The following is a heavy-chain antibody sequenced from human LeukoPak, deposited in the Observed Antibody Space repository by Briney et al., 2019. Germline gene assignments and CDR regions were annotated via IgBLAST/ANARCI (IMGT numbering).Heavy chain of an antibody. CDR2: INPNSGDT. Sequence: GAPVKVSYKTSGYSFTGYFMHWVRQAPGQGLEWMGWINPNSGDTKYAQKFQGRVTMTRDTSINTAYMELRRLTSDDTAVYYCARVPSMVRGVVNYGMDVWGQGTTVTVSS. CDR1: GYSFTGYF. V-gene: IGHV1-2*02. J-gene: IGHJ6*02. D-gene: IGHD3-10*01. CDR3: ARVPSMVRGVVNYGMDV.